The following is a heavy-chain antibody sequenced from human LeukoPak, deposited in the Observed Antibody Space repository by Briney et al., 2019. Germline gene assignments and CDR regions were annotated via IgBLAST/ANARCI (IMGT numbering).Heavy chain of an antibody. J-gene: IGHJ4*02. CDR1: GGSFSGYY. D-gene: IGHD6-19*01. V-gene: IGHV4-34*01. CDR3: ARHRSYSSGWYSRCYFDY. Sequence: SETLSLTCAVYGGSFSGYYWSWIRQPPGKGLEWIGEINHSGSTNYNPSLKSRVTISVDTSKNQFSLKLSSVTAADTAVYYCARHRSYSSGWYSRCYFDYWGQGTLVTVSS. CDR2: INHSGST.